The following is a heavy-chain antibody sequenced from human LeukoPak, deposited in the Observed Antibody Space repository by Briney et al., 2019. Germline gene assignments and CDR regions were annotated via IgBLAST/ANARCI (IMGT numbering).Heavy chain of an antibody. CDR3: ARESGTTETSCFDY. CDR1: GFTLSSYA. CDR2: ISGSGGGT. Sequence: GGSLRLSCAASGFTLSSYAITWVRQAPGMGLEWVSAISGSGGGTYYADSVKGRFTVSRDNSKNTLFLQMSSLRAEDTAVYYCARESGTTETSCFDYWGQGTLVTVSS. J-gene: IGHJ4*02. V-gene: IGHV3-23*01. D-gene: IGHD1-1*01.